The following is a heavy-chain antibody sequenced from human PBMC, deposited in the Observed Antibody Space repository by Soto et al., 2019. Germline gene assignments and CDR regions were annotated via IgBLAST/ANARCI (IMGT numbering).Heavy chain of an antibody. J-gene: IGHJ4*02. CDR3: AREGGYYDSSGPRFEY. V-gene: IGHV3-21*01. D-gene: IGHD3-22*01. CDR2: ISSSSSYI. Sequence: GGSLRLSCAASGFTFSSYSMNWVRQAPGTGPEWVSSISSSSSYIYYADSVKGRFTISRDNAKNSLYLQMNSLRAEDTAVYCCAREGGYYDSSGPRFEYWGQGTLVTVSS. CDR1: GFTFSSYS.